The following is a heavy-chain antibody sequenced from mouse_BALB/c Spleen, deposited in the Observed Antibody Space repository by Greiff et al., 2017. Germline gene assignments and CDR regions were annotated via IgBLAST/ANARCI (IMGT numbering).Heavy chain of an antibody. CDR3: AIDWASGRSSYFDY. CDR1: GFTFSSYA. Sequence: EVKLMESGGGLVKPGGSLKLSCAASGFTFSSYAMSWVRQTPEKRLEWVATISSGGSYTYYPDSVKGRFTISRDNAKNTLYLQMSSLRSEDTAMYYCAIDWASGRSSYFDYWGQGTTLTVSS. J-gene: IGHJ2*01. CDR2: ISSGGSYT. V-gene: IGHV5-9-3*01. D-gene: IGHD1-1*01.